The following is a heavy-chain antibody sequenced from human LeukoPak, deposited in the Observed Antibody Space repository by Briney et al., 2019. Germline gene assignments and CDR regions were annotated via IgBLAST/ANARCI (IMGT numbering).Heavy chain of an antibody. V-gene: IGHV1-69*05. CDR3: ARAGREMVELYYFDY. J-gene: IGHJ4*02. CDR2: IIPIFGTA. CDR1: GVTFSSYA. D-gene: IGHD5-24*01. Sequence: ASVKVSCKASGVTFSSYAISWVRQAPGQGLEWMGGIIPIFGTANYAQKFQGRVTITTDESTSTAYMELSSLRSEDTAVYYCARAGREMVELYYFDYWGQGTLVTVSS.